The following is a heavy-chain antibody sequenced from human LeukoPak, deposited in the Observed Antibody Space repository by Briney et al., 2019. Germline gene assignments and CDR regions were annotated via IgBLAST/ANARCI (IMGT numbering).Heavy chain of an antibody. V-gene: IGHV4-34*01. CDR3: ARGLRLAVACTWYYAFDI. CDR1: GGSFSGYY. Sequence: SETLSLTCAVSGGSFSGYYWSWIRQPPGKGLEWIGEINHSGSTNYNPSLKSRVTISVDTSKNQFSLKLTSVTAADTAVYYCARGLRLAVACTWYYAFDIWGQGTMVTVSS. J-gene: IGHJ3*02. CDR2: INHSGST. D-gene: IGHD6-19*01.